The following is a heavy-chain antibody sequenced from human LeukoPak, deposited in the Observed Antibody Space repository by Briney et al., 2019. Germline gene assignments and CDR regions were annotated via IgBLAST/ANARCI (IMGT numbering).Heavy chain of an antibody. D-gene: IGHD3-22*01. CDR3: ARDHGSGSTDYFDY. CDR1: GFAFSSYG. J-gene: IGHJ4*02. CDR2: IHYDSSTE. Sequence: GGSLRLSCAASGFAFSSYGMHWVRQAPGKGLEWVAYIHYDSSTEDYADSVKGRFTISRDNAKNSLYLQMKSLRVEDTAVYYCARDHGSGSTDYFDYWGQGTLVTVSS. V-gene: IGHV3-30*02.